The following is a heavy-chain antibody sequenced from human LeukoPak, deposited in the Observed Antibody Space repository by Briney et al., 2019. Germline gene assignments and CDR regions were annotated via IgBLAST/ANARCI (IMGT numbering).Heavy chain of an antibody. CDR3: AKDSTYSAVAGTSY. CDR2: ISGSGGST. V-gene: IGHV3-23*01. J-gene: IGHJ4*02. D-gene: IGHD6-19*01. Sequence: GGSLRLSCAASGFTVSSNYMSWVRQAPGKGLEWVSAISGSGGSTYYADSVKGRFTISRDNSKNTLYLQMNSLRAEDTAVYYRAKDSTYSAVAGTSYWGQGTLVTVSS. CDR1: GFTVSSNY.